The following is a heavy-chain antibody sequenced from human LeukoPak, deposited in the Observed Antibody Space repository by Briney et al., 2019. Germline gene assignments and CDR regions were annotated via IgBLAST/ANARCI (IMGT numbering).Heavy chain of an antibody. Sequence: ASVKVFCKTSGFTFTGYYIHWVRHAPGHGLEWMGLIKSSGGSTNYAQKFQGRVTMTRDMSTSTVYMELSSLRSEDTAVFYCARGPHKRTYDRDNWFDPWGQGTLVTVSS. D-gene: IGHD3-3*01. CDR3: ARGPHKRTYDRDNWFDP. V-gene: IGHV1-46*01. CDR2: IKSSGGST. J-gene: IGHJ5*02. CDR1: GFTFTGYY.